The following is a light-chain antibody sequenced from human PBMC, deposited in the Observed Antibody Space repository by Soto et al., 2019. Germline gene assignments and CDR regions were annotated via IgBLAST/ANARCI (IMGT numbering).Light chain of an antibody. Sequence: EIVMTQSPATLSVSPGERATLSCRASQSVNSNLAWYRQKPGQAPRLLLSDASTRATGVPARFSGSGSGTEFTLTISSLQSEDSGIYFCQRYNFCPRHTFGGGTKVEIK. CDR2: DAS. CDR1: QSVNSN. CDR3: QRYNFCPRHT. V-gene: IGKV3-15*01. J-gene: IGKJ4*01.